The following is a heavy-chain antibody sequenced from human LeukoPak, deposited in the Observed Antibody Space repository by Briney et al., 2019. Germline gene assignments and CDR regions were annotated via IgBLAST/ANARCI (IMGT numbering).Heavy chain of an antibody. CDR2: IYSGGST. CDR3: ARRSPIAAGGTRRLED. D-gene: IGHD6-13*01. V-gene: IGHV3-53*01. CDR1: GFTVSNNH. Sequence: GGSLRLSCAASGFTVSNNHMSWVRQAPGKGLEWVSIIYSGGSTYSADSVKGRFTSSRDNSKNTLYLQMNSLRAEDTAVYYCARRSPIAAGGTRRLEDWGQGTLGTDSS. J-gene: IGHJ4*02.